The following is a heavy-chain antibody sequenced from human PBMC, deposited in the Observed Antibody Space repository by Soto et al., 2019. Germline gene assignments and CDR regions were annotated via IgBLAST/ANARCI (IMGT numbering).Heavy chain of an antibody. V-gene: IGHV3-74*01. D-gene: IGHD1-26*01. Sequence: GGSLRLSCAASGFTFSSYWMHWVRQAPGKGLVWVSRINSDGSSTSYADSVKGRFTISRDNAKNTLYLQMNSLRAEDTAVYYCAREGGIVGATDAFDIWGQGTMVTVSS. CDR2: INSDGSST. CDR1: GFTFSSYW. CDR3: AREGGIVGATDAFDI. J-gene: IGHJ3*02.